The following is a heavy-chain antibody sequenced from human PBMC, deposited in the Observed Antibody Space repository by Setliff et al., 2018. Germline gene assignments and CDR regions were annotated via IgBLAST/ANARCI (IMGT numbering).Heavy chain of an antibody. Sequence: ASVKVSCKASGDTSTTYAIHWVRQAPGQGLEWMGWINAGNGNIRYSQNFQGRVTITRDASASTAYMELSSLRSEDTAVYYCARRVRIAVLNLYYFEYWGQGTLVTVSS. CDR1: GDTSTTYA. V-gene: IGHV1-3*01. CDR3: ARRVRIAVLNLYYFEY. D-gene: IGHD6-19*01. CDR2: INAGNGNI. J-gene: IGHJ4*02.